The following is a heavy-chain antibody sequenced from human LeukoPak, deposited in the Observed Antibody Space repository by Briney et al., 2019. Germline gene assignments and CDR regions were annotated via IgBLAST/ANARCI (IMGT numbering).Heavy chain of an antibody. V-gene: IGHV3-11*05. CDR3: VRVGLDYGDYVDY. CDR1: GFTFSDYY. D-gene: IGHD4-17*01. Sequence: PGGSLRLSCAASGFTFSDYYMSWVRQAPGKGLEWVSYISRTSTFTNYADSVKGRFTISRNNAENSLYLQMNSLRAEDTAVYFCVRVGLDYGDYVDYWGQGSLVTVSS. J-gene: IGHJ4*02. CDR2: ISRTSTFT.